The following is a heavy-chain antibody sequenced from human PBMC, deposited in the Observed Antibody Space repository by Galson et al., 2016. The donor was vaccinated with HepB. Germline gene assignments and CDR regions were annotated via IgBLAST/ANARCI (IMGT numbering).Heavy chain of an antibody. CDR1: GGSITSSSYY. Sequence: SETLSLTCSVSGGSITSSSYYWGWVRQPPGKGLEWIADIYNSGRTYYNPSLKSRVTISVGTSKNQFPLKLSSVTAADTAVYYCASPSNWEQNFDYWGQGTLVTVSS. CDR2: IYNSGRT. D-gene: IGHD7-27*01. V-gene: IGHV4-39*01. CDR3: ASPSNWEQNFDY. J-gene: IGHJ4*02.